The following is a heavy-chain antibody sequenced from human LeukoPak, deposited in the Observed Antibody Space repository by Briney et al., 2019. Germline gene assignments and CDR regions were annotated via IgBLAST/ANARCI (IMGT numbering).Heavy chain of an antibody. V-gene: IGHV3-30*02. CDR1: GFTFSSYG. D-gene: IGHD6-13*01. J-gene: IGHJ6*03. Sequence: GGSLRLSCAASGFTFSSYGMHWVRQAPGKGLEWVTFIRHDGSNKYYADSVKGRFTISRDNSKNTLYLQMNSLRAEDTAVYYCAKRLAVAGTANYYYYYMDVWGKGTTVTISS. CDR3: AKRLAVAGTANYYYYYMDV. CDR2: IRHDGSNK.